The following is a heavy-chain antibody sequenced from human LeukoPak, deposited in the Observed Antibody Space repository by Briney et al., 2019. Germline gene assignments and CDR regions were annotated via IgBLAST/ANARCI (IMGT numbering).Heavy chain of an antibody. CDR2: ISSSSSYI. CDR3: ARDGVVPAAMSY. D-gene: IGHD2-2*01. Sequence: GGSLRLSCAASGFTFSSYSMNWVRQAPGQGLEWVSSISSSSSYIYYADSVKGRFTISRDNAKNSLYLQMNSLRAEDTAVYYCARDGVVPAAMSYWGQGTLVTVSS. V-gene: IGHV3-21*01. CDR1: GFTFSSYS. J-gene: IGHJ4*02.